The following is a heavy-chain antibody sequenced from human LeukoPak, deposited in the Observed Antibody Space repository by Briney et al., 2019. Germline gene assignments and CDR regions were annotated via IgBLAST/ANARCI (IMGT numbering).Heavy chain of an antibody. V-gene: IGHV3-30*02. CDR1: GFTFSSYG. J-gene: IGHJ4*02. D-gene: IGHD6-19*01. CDR3: AKAGYSSGWGNGYFDY. CDR2: IRYDGSNK. Sequence: GGSLRLSCAASGFTFSSYGMHWVRQAPGKGLEWVAFIRYDGSNKYYADSVKGRFTISRDKSKNTLYVQMSSLRADDTAVYYCAKAGYSSGWGNGYFDYWGQGTLVTVSS.